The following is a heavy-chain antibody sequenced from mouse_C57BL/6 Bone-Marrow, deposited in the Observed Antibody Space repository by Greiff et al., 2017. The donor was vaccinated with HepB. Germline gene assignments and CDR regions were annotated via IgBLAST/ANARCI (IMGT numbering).Heavy chain of an antibody. CDR3: ARSRYYYGSRRIWDY. CDR2: IHPNSGST. CDR1: GYTFTSYW. Sequence: QVQLQQPGAELVKPGASVKLSCKASGYTFTSYWMHWVKQRPGQGLEWIGMIHPNSGSTNYNEKFKSKATLTVDKSSSTAYMQLSSLTSEDSAVYYCARSRYYYGSRRIWDYWGQGTSVTVSS. J-gene: IGHJ4*01. V-gene: IGHV1-64*01. D-gene: IGHD1-1*01.